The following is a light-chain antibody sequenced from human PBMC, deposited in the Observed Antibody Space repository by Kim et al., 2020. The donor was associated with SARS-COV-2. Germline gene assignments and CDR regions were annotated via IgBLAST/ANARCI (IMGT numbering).Light chain of an antibody. CDR2: DAY. Sequence: AAAGDRDTLTYRAGQNISTYLAWYQQKVGKAPKLLICDAYSLETRVPSRFSGAGSGTEFSLTISSLQSVDFATYYCQQYNSYPFTFGQGTKLEI. J-gene: IGKJ2*01. V-gene: IGKV1-5*01. CDR3: QQYNSYPFT. CDR1: QNISTY.